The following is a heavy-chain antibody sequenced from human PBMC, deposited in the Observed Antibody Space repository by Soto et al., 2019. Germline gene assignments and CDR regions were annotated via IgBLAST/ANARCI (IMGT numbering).Heavy chain of an antibody. CDR1: GYTFTTYP. Sequence: VASVKVSCKASGYTFTTYPIHWLRQAPGQRLEWMGWINTGNGYTEYSQKFQGRVTITRDTSGSTAYMELSSLTSEDTAVYYCARDKEGGFGEWMDVWGQGTTVTVSS. D-gene: IGHD3-10*01. J-gene: IGHJ6*02. V-gene: IGHV1-3*04. CDR2: INTGNGYT. CDR3: ARDKEGGFGEWMDV.